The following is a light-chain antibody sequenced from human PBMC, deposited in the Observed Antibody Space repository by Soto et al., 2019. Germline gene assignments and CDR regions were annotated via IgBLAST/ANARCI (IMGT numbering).Light chain of an antibody. CDR1: QSISSW. J-gene: IGKJ1*01. CDR2: KAS. Sequence: DIKMTQSPSTLSASVGDRVTITCRASQSISSWLAWYQQKPGKAPKLLIYKASSLESGVPSRFRGSVSGTALTLTTSSLEPDDFATYYSQQYNSYRKTFGQGTKLEIK. V-gene: IGKV1-5*03. CDR3: QQYNSYRKT.